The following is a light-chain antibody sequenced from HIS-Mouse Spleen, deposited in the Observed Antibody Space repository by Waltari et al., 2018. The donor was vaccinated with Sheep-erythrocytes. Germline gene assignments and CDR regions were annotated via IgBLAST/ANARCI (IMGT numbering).Light chain of an antibody. CDR3: QQYNSYSWT. J-gene: IGKJ1*01. CDR1: QSISSW. Sequence: DIQMTQSPSTLSASVGDRVTITCRASQSISSWLAWYQQKPGKATKLLIYKASSLESGVPSRFSGSGSWTEFTLTISSLQPDDFATYYCQQYNSYSWTFGQGTKVEIK. CDR2: KAS. V-gene: IGKV1-5*03.